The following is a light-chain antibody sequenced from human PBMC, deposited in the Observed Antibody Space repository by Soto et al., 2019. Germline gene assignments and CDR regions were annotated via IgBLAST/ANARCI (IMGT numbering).Light chain of an antibody. CDR3: QQYVSIPLT. Sequence: IVMTQSPATLSVSPGERATLSCRASQSVGTYLAWYQQKPGQAPRPLMYGASSRATGIPDRFSGSGSGTDFTLTISRLEPEDLAVYYCQQYVSIPLTFGGGTKVDIK. CDR1: QSVGTY. CDR2: GAS. J-gene: IGKJ4*01. V-gene: IGKV3-20*01.